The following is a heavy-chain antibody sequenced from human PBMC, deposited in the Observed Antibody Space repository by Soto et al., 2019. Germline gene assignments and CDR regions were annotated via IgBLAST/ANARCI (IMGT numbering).Heavy chain of an antibody. CDR2: INHSGGT. Sequence: SETLSLTCGVNGGSFSRFSWIWIRQPPGKGLEWIGEINHSGGTKYNPSLKSRVSISVDSSKNQFSLKLTSVTSADTAVYYCARGSMIFGVVALSNWFDPWGQGSLVTVSS. J-gene: IGHJ5*02. CDR1: GGSFSRFS. D-gene: IGHD3-3*01. V-gene: IGHV4-34*01. CDR3: ARGSMIFGVVALSNWFDP.